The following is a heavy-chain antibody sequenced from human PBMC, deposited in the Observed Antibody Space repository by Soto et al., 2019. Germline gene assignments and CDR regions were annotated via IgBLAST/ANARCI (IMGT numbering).Heavy chain of an antibody. CDR1: GFTFSSYA. Sequence: SLTLSCAASGFTFSSYAMHWVRQAPGTGLEWVAVISYEGSNKYYADSVKGRFTISRDNSKNTLYLQMNSLRTEDTAVYYCARVLGGMATVPFDYWGQGALVTVSS. D-gene: IGHD4-4*01. CDR3: ARVLGGMATVPFDY. J-gene: IGHJ4*02. CDR2: ISYEGSNK. V-gene: IGHV3-30-3*01.